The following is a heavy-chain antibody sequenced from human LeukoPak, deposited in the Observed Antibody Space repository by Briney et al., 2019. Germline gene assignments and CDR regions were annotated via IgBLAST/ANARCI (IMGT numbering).Heavy chain of an antibody. V-gene: IGHV1-8*03. Sequence: ASVKVSCKASGYTFTSYDINWVRQATGQGREWMGWMNPNSGNTGYAQKFQGRVTITRNTSISTAYMELSSLRSEDTAVYYCAGGQYYYGSGSGDYFDYWGQGTLVTVSS. CDR1: GYTFTSYD. CDR3: AGGQYYYGSGSGDYFDY. CDR2: MNPNSGNT. D-gene: IGHD3-10*01. J-gene: IGHJ4*02.